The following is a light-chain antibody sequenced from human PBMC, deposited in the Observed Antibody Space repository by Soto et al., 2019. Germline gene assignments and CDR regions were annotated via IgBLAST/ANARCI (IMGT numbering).Light chain of an antibody. CDR3: QQYNNWPLT. CDR1: QSVSNN. CDR2: GAS. J-gene: IGKJ4*01. Sequence: ESVMNLSPPTLYVTPGERDTLSCRASQSVSNNYLAWYQQKPGQAPRLLIYGASTRATGIPARFSGSGSGTEFTLTISSLQSEDFAVYYCQQYNNWPLTFGGGTKVDI. V-gene: IGKV3-15*01.